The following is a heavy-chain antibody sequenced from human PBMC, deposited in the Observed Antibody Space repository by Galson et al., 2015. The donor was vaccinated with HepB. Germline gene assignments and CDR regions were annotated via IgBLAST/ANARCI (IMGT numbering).Heavy chain of an antibody. D-gene: IGHD3-10*01. CDR3: ARRWFGAPDPRNSWFDP. CDR1: GGSISSYY. V-gene: IGHV4-59*08. J-gene: IGHJ5*02. Sequence: SETLSLTCTVSGGSISSYYWSWIRQPPGKGLEWIGYIYYSGSTNYNPSLKSRVTISVDTSKNQFSLKLSSVTAADTAVYYCARRWFGAPDPRNSWFDPWGQGTLVTVSS. CDR2: IYYSGST.